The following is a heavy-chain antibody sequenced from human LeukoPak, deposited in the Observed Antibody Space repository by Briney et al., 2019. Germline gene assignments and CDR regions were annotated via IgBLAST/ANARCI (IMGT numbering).Heavy chain of an antibody. CDR1: GFTFSNAW. CDR3: TTRYCSGGSCYRYYYYYYMDV. CDR2: IKSKTDGGTT. V-gene: IGHV3-15*01. Sequence: PGGSLRLSCVASGFTFSNAWMSWVRQAPGKGLEWVGRIKSKTDGGTTDYAAPVKGRFTISRDDSKNTLYLQMNSLKTEDTAVYYCTTRYCSGGSCYRYYYYYYMDVWGKGTTVTVSS. D-gene: IGHD2-15*01. J-gene: IGHJ6*03.